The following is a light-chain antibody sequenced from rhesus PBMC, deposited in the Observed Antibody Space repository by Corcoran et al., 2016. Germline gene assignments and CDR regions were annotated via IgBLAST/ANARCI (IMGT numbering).Light chain of an antibody. J-gene: IGKJ1*01. CDR1: QGISSY. Sequence: DIQMTQSPSSLSASVGDTVTITCRASQGISSYLNWFQQKPGKASKLLIFDASSSERGVPSRFRGSGDGTEFTLTISSLQPEDFAAYYCLQHNTYPWTFGQGTKVEIK. CDR2: DAS. V-gene: IGKV1-28*01. CDR3: LQHNTYPWT.